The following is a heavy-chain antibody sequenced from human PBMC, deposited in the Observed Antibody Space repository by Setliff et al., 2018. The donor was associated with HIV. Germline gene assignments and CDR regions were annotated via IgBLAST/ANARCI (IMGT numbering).Heavy chain of an antibody. V-gene: IGHV3-21*04. D-gene: IGHD2-15*01. Sequence: LRLSCEASGFTFSTYSMNWVRQAPGKGLEWVSSISSSSSSIYYADSVKGRFTISRDNAKNSLYLQMDSLRAEDTAVYYCAKTLPTLYPPHDYYFAMDVWGQGTTVTVSS. CDR1: GFTFSTYS. CDR2: ISSSSSSI. J-gene: IGHJ6*02. CDR3: AKTLPTLYPPHDYYFAMDV.